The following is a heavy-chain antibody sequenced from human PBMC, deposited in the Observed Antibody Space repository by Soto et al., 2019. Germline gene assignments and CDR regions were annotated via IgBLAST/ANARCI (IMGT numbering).Heavy chain of an antibody. CDR3: AKDHAMLVTAIDY. V-gene: IGHV3-23*01. Sequence: EVQLLESGGGLVQPGGSLRLACAASGFTFSSYAMSWVRQAPGKGLEWVSAISGSGGSTYYADSVKGRFTISWDNSKNTLYLQMNSPRAEDTAVYYCAKDHAMLVTAIDYWGQGTLVTVSS. J-gene: IGHJ4*02. CDR1: GFTFSSYA. D-gene: IGHD2-21*02. CDR2: ISGSGGST.